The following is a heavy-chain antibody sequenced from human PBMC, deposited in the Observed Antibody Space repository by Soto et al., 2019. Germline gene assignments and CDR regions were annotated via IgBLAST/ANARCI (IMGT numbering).Heavy chain of an antibody. J-gene: IGHJ5*02. Sequence: SETLCLTCTVSGGSINRGGYCWSWIRQHPGKGVEWIGYIYYSASTYYNPSLKSRFTISVDTSKNQFSLKLSSVTAADTAVYYCARGHQAEWFDPWAQGTLVTVSS. V-gene: IGHV4-31*03. CDR3: ARGHQAEWFDP. D-gene: IGHD2-2*01. CDR1: GGSINRGGYC. CDR2: IYYSAST.